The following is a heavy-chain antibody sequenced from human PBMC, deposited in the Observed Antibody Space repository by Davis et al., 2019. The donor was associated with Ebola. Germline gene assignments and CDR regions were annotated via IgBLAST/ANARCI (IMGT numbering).Heavy chain of an antibody. J-gene: IGHJ4*02. CDR1: GFTFSSYW. CDR2: VKEDGSEK. D-gene: IGHD4-17*01. CDR3: VRTTYGAPEY. V-gene: IGHV3-7*01. Sequence: PGGSLRLSCATSGFTFSSYWMSWVRQAPGKGPEWVANVKEDGSEKYYVDSVKGRFTISRDNAKSTLYLQMNSLTAEDTAVYYCVRTTYGAPEYWGQGTLVTVSS.